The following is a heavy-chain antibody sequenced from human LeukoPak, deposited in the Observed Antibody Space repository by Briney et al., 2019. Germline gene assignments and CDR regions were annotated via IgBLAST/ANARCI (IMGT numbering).Heavy chain of an antibody. D-gene: IGHD3-9*01. J-gene: IGHJ6*03. CDR1: GGSFSGYY. V-gene: IGHV4-34*01. CDR2: INHSGST. CDR3: AREYYDILTGYYRSHYYYYMDV. Sequence: SETLSLTCAVYGGSFSGYYWSWIRQPPGKGLEWIGEINHSGSTNYNPSLKSRVTISVDTSKNQFSLKLSSVTAADTAVYYCAREYYDILTGYYRSHYYYYMDVWGKGTTVTISS.